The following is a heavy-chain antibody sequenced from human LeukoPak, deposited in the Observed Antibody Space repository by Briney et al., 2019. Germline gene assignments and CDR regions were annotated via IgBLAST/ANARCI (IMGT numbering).Heavy chain of an antibody. CDR2: IRYDGSNK. CDR1: GFTFTSYG. V-gene: IGHV3-30*02. CDR3: ARDPGAWNDYTIDS. J-gene: IGHJ4*02. D-gene: IGHD1-1*01. Sequence: GGSLRLSCAASGFTFTSYGMHWVRQAPGKGLEWVAFIRYDGSNKYYADSVKGRFTISIDNAKNSLYLQMNSLRVEDTAVYYCARDPGAWNDYTIDSWGQGTLVTVSS.